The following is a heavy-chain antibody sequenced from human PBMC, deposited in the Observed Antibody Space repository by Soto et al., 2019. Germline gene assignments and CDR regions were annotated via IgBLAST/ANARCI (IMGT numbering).Heavy chain of an antibody. CDR1: GGTFSSYA. J-gene: IGHJ5*02. V-gene: IGHV1-18*01. CDR2: ISAYNGNT. Sequence: QVQLVQSGAEVKKPGSSVKVSCKASGGTFSSYAISWVRQAPGQGLEWMGGISAYNGNTNYAQKLQGRVTMTTDTSTSTAYMELRSLRSDDTAVYYCARSGYCSGGSCWENWFDPWGQGTLVTVSS. D-gene: IGHD2-15*01. CDR3: ARSGYCSGGSCWENWFDP.